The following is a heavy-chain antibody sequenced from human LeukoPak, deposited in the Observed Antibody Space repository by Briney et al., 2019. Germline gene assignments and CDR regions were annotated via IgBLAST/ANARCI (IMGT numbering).Heavy chain of an antibody. CDR2: ITGSGTST. Sequence: GGSLRLSCVASGFTFSNYAMSWVRQAPGKGLEWVSAITGSGTSTYYADSLKGRFTISRDNSKNTVFLQMNSLRHEDTAIYYCVIWVDYDVLTGYYVPDYWGQGTLVTVSS. CDR3: VIWVDYDVLTGYYVPDY. CDR1: GFTFSNYA. J-gene: IGHJ4*02. V-gene: IGHV3-23*01. D-gene: IGHD3-9*01.